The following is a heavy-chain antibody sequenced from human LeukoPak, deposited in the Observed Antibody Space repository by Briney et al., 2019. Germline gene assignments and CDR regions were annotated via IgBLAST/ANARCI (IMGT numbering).Heavy chain of an antibody. V-gene: IGHV3-7*01. CDR3: ARYCSGGSCWDY. J-gene: IGHJ4*02. D-gene: IGHD2-15*01. CDR1: GFTLSSYW. Sequence: GGSLRLSCAASGFTLSSYWMSWVRQAPGKGLEWVANIRPDGSEIYYGDSVKGRFTISRDNAKNSLYLQMNSLRAEDTAVYYCARYCSGGSCWDYWGQGTLVTVSS. CDR2: IRPDGSEI.